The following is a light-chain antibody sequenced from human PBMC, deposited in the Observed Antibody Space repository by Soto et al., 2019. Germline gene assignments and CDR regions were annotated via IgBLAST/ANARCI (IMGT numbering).Light chain of an antibody. J-gene: IGLJ2*01. CDR3: CYYAVSYTVV. CDR1: SSDVGGYND. Sequence: QSVLTQPRSVSGAPGQSVTISCTGSSSDVGGYNDVSWYQQRPGTAPKLMIYDVSKRPSGVPDRFSGSKSGNTASLTISGVEAEAEDDYYCCYYAVSYTVVFGGGTKLTVL. V-gene: IGLV2-11*01. CDR2: DVS.